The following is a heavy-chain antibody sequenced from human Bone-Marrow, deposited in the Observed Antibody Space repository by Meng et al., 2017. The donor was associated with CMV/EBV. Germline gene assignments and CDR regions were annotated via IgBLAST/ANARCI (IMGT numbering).Heavy chain of an antibody. CDR3: ARDPRGSHYGYDA. CDR1: GGSISSSSYY. D-gene: IGHD5-18*01. V-gene: IGHV4-39*07. J-gene: IGHJ5*02. Sequence: SETLSLTCTVSGGSISSSSYYWGWIRQPPGKGLEWIGSIYYSGSTYYNPSLKSRVTISVDTAKNEFSLDLSSVTAADTAVYYCARDPRGSHYGYDAWGQGTLVTVSS. CDR2: IYYSGST.